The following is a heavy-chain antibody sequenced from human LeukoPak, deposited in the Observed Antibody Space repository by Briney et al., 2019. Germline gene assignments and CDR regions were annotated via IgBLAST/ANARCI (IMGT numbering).Heavy chain of an antibody. CDR3: ARTGDYSRHFDS. CDR2: IDWGDDK. D-gene: IGHD2-21*01. J-gene: IGHJ4*02. Sequence: SGPALVKPTQTLTLTCTFSEFSLSTSGMCVSWIRQPPGKALEWLARIDWGDDKYYSTSLKTRLTISKDTSKNQVVLTMTNMDPVDTAAYYCARTGDYSRHFDSWGQGTLVTVSS. CDR1: EFSLSTSGMC. V-gene: IGHV2-70*11.